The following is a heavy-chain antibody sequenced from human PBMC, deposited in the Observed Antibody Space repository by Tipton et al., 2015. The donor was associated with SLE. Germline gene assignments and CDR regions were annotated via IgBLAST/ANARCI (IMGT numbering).Heavy chain of an antibody. CDR2: IHDGGSS. J-gene: IGHJ4*02. Sequence: GSLRLSCAVYGGSSSGYYWSWIRQSAGKGLEWIGDIHDGGSSYYNPSLKSRVTISVDTSKNQISLNLTSVTAADTAVYYCARGRVNYIRGSYRPSSFDYWGQGTQVTVSS. CDR1: GGSSSGYY. V-gene: IGHV4-34*01. D-gene: IGHD3-16*02. CDR3: ARGRVNYIRGSYRPSSFDY.